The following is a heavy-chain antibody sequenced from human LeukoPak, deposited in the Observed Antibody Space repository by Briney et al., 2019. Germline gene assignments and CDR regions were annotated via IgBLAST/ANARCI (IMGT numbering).Heavy chain of an antibody. CDR3: AKDAGITGTNWFDP. J-gene: IGHJ5*02. D-gene: IGHD1-7*01. Sequence: PGGSLRLSCAASGFTFDDYAMHWVRQAPGKGLEWVSLSSGDSGSTYYTDSVKGRFTISRDNSKNSLYLQMNSLRTEDTALYYCAKDAGITGTNWFDPWGQGTLVTVSS. V-gene: IGHV3-43*02. CDR2: SSGDSGST. CDR1: GFTFDDYA.